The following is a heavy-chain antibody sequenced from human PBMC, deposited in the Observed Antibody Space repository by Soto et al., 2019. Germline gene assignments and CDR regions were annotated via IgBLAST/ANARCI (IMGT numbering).Heavy chain of an antibody. D-gene: IGHD3-10*01. Sequence: EVQLLESGGGLVQPGGSLRLSCAASGFTFSSYAMSWVRQAPGKGLEWVSAISGSGGSTYYADSVKGRFTISRDNSKNTLYLQMNSLRAEDTAVYYCAKEPPDDGSGSYWFEPWGQGTLVTVSS. V-gene: IGHV3-23*01. CDR2: ISGSGGST. CDR3: AKEPPDDGSGSYWFEP. CDR1: GFTFSSYA. J-gene: IGHJ5*02.